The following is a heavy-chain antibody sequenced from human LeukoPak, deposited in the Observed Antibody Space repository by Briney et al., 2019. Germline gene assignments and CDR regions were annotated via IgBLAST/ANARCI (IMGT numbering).Heavy chain of an antibody. D-gene: IGHD2-8*01. J-gene: IGHJ3*02. V-gene: IGHV4-59*08. Sequence: PSETLSLTCTVSGGSISRYYWSWIRQPPGKGLEWIGYIYYSGSTNYNPSLKSRVTISVDTSKNQFSLKLSSVTAADTAVYYCARYLTATDAFDIWGQGTMVTVSS. CDR1: GGSISRYY. CDR3: ARYLTATDAFDI. CDR2: IYYSGST.